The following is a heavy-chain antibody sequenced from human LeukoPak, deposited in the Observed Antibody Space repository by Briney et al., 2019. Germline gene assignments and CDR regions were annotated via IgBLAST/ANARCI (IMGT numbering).Heavy chain of an antibody. CDR1: GFIFTNYF. V-gene: IGHV3-7*03. Sequence: PGGSLRLSCAASGFIFTNYFMSWVRQAPGKGLEWVASIKHDGSEKYYVDSVRGRFTISRDNTMNSLYLQMSSLRAEDTAVYYCARDVLAAGATGTFDIWGQGTMVTVSS. CDR3: ARDVLAAGATGTFDI. J-gene: IGHJ3*02. CDR2: IKHDGSEK. D-gene: IGHD1-14*01.